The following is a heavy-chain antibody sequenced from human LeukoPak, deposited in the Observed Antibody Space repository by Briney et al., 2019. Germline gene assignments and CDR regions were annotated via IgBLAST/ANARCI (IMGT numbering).Heavy chain of an antibody. CDR1: GDSMSRGGYY. CDR2: IFYSGST. V-gene: IGHV4-31*03. Sequence: PSQTLSLTCTVSGDSMSRGGYYWSWIRQHPGKGLEWIGYIFYSGSTYYNPSLKSRVNISVDTSKNQFSLKLSSVTAADTAVYYCARDLRGIRGVGSNWFDPWGQATLVTVSS. D-gene: IGHD3-10*01. J-gene: IGHJ5*02. CDR3: ARDLRGIRGVGSNWFDP.